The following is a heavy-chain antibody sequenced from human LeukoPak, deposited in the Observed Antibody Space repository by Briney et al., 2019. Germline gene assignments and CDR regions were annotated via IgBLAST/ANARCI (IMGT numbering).Heavy chain of an antibody. Sequence: PGRSLRLSCAASGFTFGSYGMHWVRQAPGKGLEWVAVIWYDGSNKYYADSVKGRFTISRDNSKNTLYLQMNSLRAEDTAVYYCAKDTPPSGSYFDYWGQGTLVTVSS. D-gene: IGHD1-26*01. CDR3: AKDTPPSGSYFDY. V-gene: IGHV3-33*06. J-gene: IGHJ4*02. CDR2: IWYDGSNK. CDR1: GFTFGSYG.